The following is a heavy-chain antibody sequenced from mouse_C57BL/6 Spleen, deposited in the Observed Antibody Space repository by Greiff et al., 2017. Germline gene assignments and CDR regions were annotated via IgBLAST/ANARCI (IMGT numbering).Heavy chain of an antibody. J-gene: IGHJ2*01. D-gene: IGHD1-1*01. Sequence: QVQLQQSGPELVRPGVSVKISCKGSGYTFTDYAMHWVKQSHAKSLEWIGVISTYYGDASYNQKFKDKATMTVDKSSSTAYMELARLTSEDSAVYYCARESHYYYGSTLYYFDYWGQGTTLTVSS. V-gene: IGHV1-67*01. CDR3: ARESHYYYGSTLYYFDY. CDR2: ISTYYGDA. CDR1: GYTFTDYA.